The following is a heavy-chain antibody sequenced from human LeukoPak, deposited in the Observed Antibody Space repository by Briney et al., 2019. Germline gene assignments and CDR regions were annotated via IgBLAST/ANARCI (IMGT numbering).Heavy chain of an antibody. CDR3: AGNADTSSLYMDV. CDR1: GGSISSHY. CDR2: IYYSGST. Sequence: SETLSLTCTVSGGSISSHYWSWIRQPPGKGLEWIGYIYYSGSTNYNPSLKSRVTISVDTSKNQFSLKLSSVTAADTAVYYCAGNADTSSLYMDVWGKGTTVTVSS. D-gene: IGHD6-6*01. J-gene: IGHJ6*03. V-gene: IGHV4-59*11.